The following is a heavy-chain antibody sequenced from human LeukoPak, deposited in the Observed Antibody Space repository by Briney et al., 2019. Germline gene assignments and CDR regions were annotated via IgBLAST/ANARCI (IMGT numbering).Heavy chain of an antibody. Sequence: ASVKVSCKASGYTFSSYGIGWVRQAPGQGLEWMGCISIYSGNTDSAQNIRGRVTMTTDRSTSTGYMELRSLRFDDTAVYYCARDRAMIRGVGPHYFDYWGQGTLVTVSS. V-gene: IGHV1-18*04. CDR1: GYTFSSYG. D-gene: IGHD3-10*01. J-gene: IGHJ4*02. CDR2: ISIYSGNT. CDR3: ARDRAMIRGVGPHYFDY.